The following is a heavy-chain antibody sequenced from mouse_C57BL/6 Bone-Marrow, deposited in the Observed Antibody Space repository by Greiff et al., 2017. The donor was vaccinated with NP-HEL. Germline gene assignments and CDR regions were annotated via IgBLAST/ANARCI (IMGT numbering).Heavy chain of an antibody. J-gene: IGHJ1*03. CDR3: TEDGYYDWYFDV. CDR1: GFNIKDDY. V-gene: IGHV14-4*01. D-gene: IGHD2-3*01. CDR2: IDPENGDT. Sequence: EVQLQQSGAELVRPGASVKLSCTASGFNIKDDYMHWVKQRPEQGLEWIGWIDPENGDTEYASKFQGKATITADTSSNTAYLQLSSLTSEDTAVYYCTEDGYYDWYFDVWGTGTTVTVSS.